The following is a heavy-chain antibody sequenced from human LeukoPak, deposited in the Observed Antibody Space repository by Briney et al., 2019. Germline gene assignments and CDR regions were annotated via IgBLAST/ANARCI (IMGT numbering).Heavy chain of an antibody. CDR1: GFTFSGYG. CDR2: IRSDGSVK. CDR3: AKDEAAAGVDFDY. J-gene: IGHJ4*02. V-gene: IGHV3-30*02. D-gene: IGHD6-13*01. Sequence: GGSLRLSCAASGFTFSGYGIHWVRQAPGKGLEWVAFIRSDGSVKYYTDSVRGRFIISRDNSKNTLYLQMNSLRAEDTAVYYCAKDEAAAGVDFDYWGQGTLVTVYS.